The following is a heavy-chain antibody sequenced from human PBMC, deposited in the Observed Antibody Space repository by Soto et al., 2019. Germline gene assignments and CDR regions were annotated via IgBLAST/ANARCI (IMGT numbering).Heavy chain of an antibody. CDR1: GFTFSDYY. CDR2: ISSSSSYT. CDR3: ARERAGRSGGSGYYYGMDV. J-gene: IGHJ6*02. V-gene: IGHV3-11*05. D-gene: IGHD2-15*01. Sequence: QVQLVESGGGLVKPGGSLRLSCAASGFTFSDYYMSWIRQAPGKGLEWVSYISSSSSYTNYADSVKGRFTISRDNAXNXLXXQRNSLRAEDTAVYYCARERAGRSGGSGYYYGMDVWGQGTTVTVSS.